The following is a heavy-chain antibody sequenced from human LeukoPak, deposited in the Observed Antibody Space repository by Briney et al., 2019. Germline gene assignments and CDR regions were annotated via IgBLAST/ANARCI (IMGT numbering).Heavy chain of an antibody. CDR1: GFTVSTSY. Sequence: TGGSLRLSCVASGFTVSTSYMTWVRQAPGKGLEWVSVLYSGGTTYYADSVKGRFTISRDNSKNTLYLQMNSLRVEDTAVYYCARGYRGSRTHYFDYWGQGTLVTVSS. D-gene: IGHD6-13*01. CDR3: ARGYRGSRTHYFDY. V-gene: IGHV3-53*01. CDR2: LYSGGTT. J-gene: IGHJ4*02.